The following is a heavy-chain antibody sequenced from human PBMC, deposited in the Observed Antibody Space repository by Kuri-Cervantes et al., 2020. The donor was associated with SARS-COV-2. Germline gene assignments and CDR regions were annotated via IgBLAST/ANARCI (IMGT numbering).Heavy chain of an antibody. CDR3: ARDGNAEGFGGLSNY. CDR2: INPSGGST. CDR1: GYTFTSYY. J-gene: IGHJ4*02. Sequence: ASVKVSCKASGYTFTSYYMHWARQAPGQGLEWMGIINPSGGSTSYAQKFQGRVTMTRDTSTSTVYMELSSLRSEDTAVYYCARDGNAEGFGGLSNYWGQGTLVTVSS. D-gene: IGHD3-10*01. V-gene: IGHV1-46*01.